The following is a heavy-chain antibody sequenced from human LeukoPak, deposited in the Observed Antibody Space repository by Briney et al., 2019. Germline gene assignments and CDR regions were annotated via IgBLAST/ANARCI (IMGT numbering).Heavy chain of an antibody. CDR1: GFTFSSYW. D-gene: IGHD2-21*02. CDR3: ARVGSGDCADY. J-gene: IGHJ4*02. CDR2: IKQDGSEK. Sequence: GGSLRLSCAASGFTFSSYWMSWVRQAPGKGLEGVANIKQDGSEKYYVDSVKGRFTISRDNAKNSLYLQMNSLRAEDTAVYYCARVGSGDCADYWGQGTLVTVSS. V-gene: IGHV3-7*03.